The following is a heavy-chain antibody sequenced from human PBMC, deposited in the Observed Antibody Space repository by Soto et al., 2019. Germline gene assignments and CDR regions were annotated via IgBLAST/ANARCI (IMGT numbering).Heavy chain of an antibody. J-gene: IGHJ6*02. D-gene: IGHD3-10*01. CDR2: IIPIFGTA. CDR1: GYTFSSYA. V-gene: IGHV1-69*13. CDR3: ARGTPLLYYYGSGSYSSYYYYYGMDV. Sequence: SVKVACKASGYTFSSYAISWVRQAPGQGLEWMGGIIPIFGTANYAQKFQGRVTITADESTSTAYMELSSLRSEDTAVYYCARGTPLLYYYGSGSYSSYYYYYGMDVWGQGTTVTVSS.